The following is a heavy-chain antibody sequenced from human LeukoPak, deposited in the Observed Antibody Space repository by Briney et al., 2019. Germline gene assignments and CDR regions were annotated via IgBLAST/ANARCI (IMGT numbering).Heavy chain of an antibody. CDR2: ISAYNGNT. CDR1: GYTCTSYG. J-gene: IGHJ4*02. Sequence: ASVKVSCKASGYTCTSYGISWVRQAPGQGLEWMGWISAYNGNTNYAQKLQGRVTMTTDTSTSTAYMELRSLRSDDTAVYYCAREAHFCSGGSCSNYWGQGTLVTVSS. CDR3: AREAHFCSGGSCSNY. V-gene: IGHV1-18*01. D-gene: IGHD2-15*01.